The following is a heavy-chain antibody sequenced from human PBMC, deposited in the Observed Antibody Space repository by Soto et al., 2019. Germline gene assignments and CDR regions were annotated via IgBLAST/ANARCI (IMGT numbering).Heavy chain of an antibody. CDR1: GFTFSSYA. CDR2: ISGSGGST. J-gene: IGHJ4*02. D-gene: IGHD6-19*01. CDR3: AKECRIAVAASVGY. V-gene: IGHV3-23*01. Sequence: VQLLESGGGLVQPGGSLRLACAASGFTFSSYAMSWVRQAPGKGLEWVSAISGSGGSTYYADSVKGRFTISRDNSTNTLYLQMNSLRAEDTAVYYCAKECRIAVAASVGYWGQGTLVTVSS.